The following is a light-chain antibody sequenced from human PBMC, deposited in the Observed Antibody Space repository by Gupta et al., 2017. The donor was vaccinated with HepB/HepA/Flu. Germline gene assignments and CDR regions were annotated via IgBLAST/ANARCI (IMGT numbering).Light chain of an antibody. CDR2: PAS. V-gene: IGKV1-9*01. Sequence: DIQLTQSPSFLSASVGDRVTITCRASHGINSYLGWYQQKPGKAPKVLIYPASTLQSGVPSRFSGSASGTEFTLTISILHPEDVATYYCQQLNSYPLTFGHGTKVEVK. CDR3: QQLNSYPLT. J-gene: IGKJ3*01. CDR1: HGINSY.